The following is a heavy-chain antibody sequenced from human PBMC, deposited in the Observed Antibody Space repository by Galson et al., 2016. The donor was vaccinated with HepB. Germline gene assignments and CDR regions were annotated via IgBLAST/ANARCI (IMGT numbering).Heavy chain of an antibody. CDR1: RGSINSGDYY. CDR3: ASFPLFGTNTHYGTGAFHV. J-gene: IGHJ3*01. V-gene: IGHV4-30-4*01. Sequence: TLSLTCTVSRGSINSGDYYWSWLRQSPGKGLEWIGYIYFSGTTSYNPSLKSRVTISIDTSKNQFSLELISVTAADTAGYYCASFPLFGTNTHYGTGAFHVWGQGTLVTVSS. D-gene: IGHD4-17*01. CDR2: IYFSGTT.